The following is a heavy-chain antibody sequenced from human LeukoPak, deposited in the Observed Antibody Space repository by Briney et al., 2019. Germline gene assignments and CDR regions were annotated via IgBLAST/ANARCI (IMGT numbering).Heavy chain of an antibody. D-gene: IGHD6-13*01. CDR3: ARWYSSSSPSDYFDY. CDR1: GYSFTSYW. Sequence: GESLKISCQGSGYSFTSYWIGWVRQMPGKGLEWMGIIYPGDSDTRYSPSFQGQVTISADKSISTAYLQWSSLKASDTAMYYCARWYSSSSPSDYFDYWGQGTLVTVSS. J-gene: IGHJ4*02. CDR2: IYPGDSDT. V-gene: IGHV5-51*01.